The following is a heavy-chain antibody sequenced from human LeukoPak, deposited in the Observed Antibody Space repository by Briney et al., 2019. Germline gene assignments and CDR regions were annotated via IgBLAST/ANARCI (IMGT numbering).Heavy chain of an antibody. CDR1: GYTFTRFY. CDR2: INPSGGRT. CDR3: ARGGIAASGASDI. D-gene: IGHD6-13*01. Sequence: GASVNVSCKASGYTFTRFYMHWVRQAPGQGLEWMGIINPSGGRTSYAQKFQGRVTMTRDTSTSTVYMELSSLGSEDTAVYYCARGGIAASGASDIWGQGTMVTVSS. V-gene: IGHV1-46*01. J-gene: IGHJ3*02.